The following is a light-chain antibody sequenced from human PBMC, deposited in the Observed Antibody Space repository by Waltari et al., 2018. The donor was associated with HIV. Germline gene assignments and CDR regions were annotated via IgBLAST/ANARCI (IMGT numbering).Light chain of an antibody. V-gene: IGLV3-1*01. CDR1: KLGDKF. CDR2: QDT. Sequence: SYELTQPPSVSVSPGQTASVTCSGDKLGDKFVFWYQQKPGQSPELVIFQDTKRPSGIPARFSGSNSGNTATLTISGTQAVDEADYYCQAWDSTSGVFGGGTMLTVL. CDR3: QAWDSTSGV. J-gene: IGLJ3*02.